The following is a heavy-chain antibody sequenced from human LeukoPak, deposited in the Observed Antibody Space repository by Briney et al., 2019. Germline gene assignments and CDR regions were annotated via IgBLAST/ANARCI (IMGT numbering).Heavy chain of an antibody. CDR2: IYSGGST. CDR1: GFTVSSNY. J-gene: IGHJ3*02. CDR3: ASSWFGYDAFDI. D-gene: IGHD3-10*01. Sequence: GGSLRLSCAASGFTVSSNYMSWVRQAPGKGPEWVSVIYSGGSTYYADSVKGRFTISRDNSKNTLYLQMNSLRAEDTAVYYCASSWFGYDAFDIWGQGTKVTVSS. V-gene: IGHV3-53*01.